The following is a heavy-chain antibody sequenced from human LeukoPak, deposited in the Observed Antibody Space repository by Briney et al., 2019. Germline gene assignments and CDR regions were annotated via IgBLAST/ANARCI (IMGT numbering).Heavy chain of an antibody. V-gene: IGHV4-4*02. Sequence: PSETLSLTCVVSGVSISTSSNWWRWVRQPPGKGLEWIGEIHHSGNTNYNPSLKSRVTISVDKSTNQFSLRLSSVTAADTALYYCARDERLLSFLKGGQGTLVTVSS. CDR1: GVSISTSSNW. CDR3: ARDERLLSFLK. J-gene: IGHJ4*02. D-gene: IGHD3-3*01. CDR2: IHHSGNT.